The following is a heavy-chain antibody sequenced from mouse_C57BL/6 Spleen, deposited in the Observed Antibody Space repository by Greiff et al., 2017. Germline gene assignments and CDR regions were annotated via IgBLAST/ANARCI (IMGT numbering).Heavy chain of an antibody. Sequence: QVQLQQPGAELVMPGASVKISCKASGYAFSSYWMNWVKQRPGKGLEWIGQIYPGDGDTNYNGKFKGKATLTADKSSSTAYMQLSSLTSEDSAVYFCARWGDSNYFDYWGQGTTLTVSS. CDR3: ARWGDSNYFDY. J-gene: IGHJ2*01. V-gene: IGHV1-80*01. CDR2: IYPGDGDT. CDR1: GYAFSSYW.